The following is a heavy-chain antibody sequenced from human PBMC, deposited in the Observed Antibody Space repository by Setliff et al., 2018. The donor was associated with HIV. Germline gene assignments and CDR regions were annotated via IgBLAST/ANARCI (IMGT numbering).Heavy chain of an antibody. CDR3: ARGRYSAIGYYMDV. D-gene: IGHD5-12*01. CDR2: ISDIGGST. Sequence: SGGSLRLSCAASGFTFRDYAIHWVRQTPGKGLEYVSAISDIGGSTYYADSVKGRFTISRDNSKNMLYLQMGSLRTEDMAIYYCARGRYSAIGYYMDVWGKGPSVTVSS. J-gene: IGHJ6*03. V-gene: IGHV3-64*02. CDR1: GFTFRDYA.